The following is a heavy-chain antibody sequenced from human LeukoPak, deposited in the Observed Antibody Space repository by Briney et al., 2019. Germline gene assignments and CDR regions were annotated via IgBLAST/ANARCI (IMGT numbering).Heavy chain of an antibody. CDR2: INHSGST. D-gene: IGHD1-26*01. V-gene: IGHV4-34*01. CDR3: ARGGRGASGSYSGY. Sequence: SETLSLTCAVYGGSFSGYYWSWIRQPPGKGLEWIGEINHSGSTNYNPSLKSRVTISVDTSKNQFSLKLSSVTAADTAVYYCARGGRGASGSYSGYWGQGTLVTVSS. CDR1: GGSFSGYY. J-gene: IGHJ4*02.